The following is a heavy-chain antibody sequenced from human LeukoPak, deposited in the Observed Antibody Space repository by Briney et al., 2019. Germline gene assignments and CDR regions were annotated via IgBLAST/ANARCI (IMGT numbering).Heavy chain of an antibody. CDR2: IYYSGST. J-gene: IGHJ4*02. D-gene: IGHD2-15*01. CDR1: GGSISSYY. V-gene: IGHV4-59*12. Sequence: SETLSLTCTVSGGSISSYYWSWIRQPPGKGLEWIGYIYYSGSTNYNPSLKSRVTISVDTSKNQFSLKLSSVTAADTAVYYCARGPPRYCSGGSCHSGSFDYWGQGTLVTVSS. CDR3: ARGPPRYCSGGSCHSGSFDY.